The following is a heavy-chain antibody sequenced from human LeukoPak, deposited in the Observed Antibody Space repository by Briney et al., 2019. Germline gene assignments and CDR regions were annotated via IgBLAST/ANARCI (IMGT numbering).Heavy chain of an antibody. CDR3: ARQFITMVRAPFDP. CDR2: IDNSDSYT. CDR1: GSNFTSYW. D-gene: IGHD3-10*01. J-gene: IGHJ5*02. Sequence: KPGASLQISGKGSGSNFTSYWISGGRPLAGKGLEGMGRIDNSDSYTNDSPSCQGHVTISADKSISTAYLQWSSLKASDTAMYYCARQFITMVRAPFDPWGQGTLVTVSS. V-gene: IGHV5-10-1*01.